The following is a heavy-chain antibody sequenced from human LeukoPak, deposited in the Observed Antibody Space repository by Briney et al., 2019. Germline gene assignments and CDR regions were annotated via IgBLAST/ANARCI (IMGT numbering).Heavy chain of an antibody. V-gene: IGHV1-46*01. CDR1: GYTFTSYY. Sequence: GAPVKVSCKASGYTFTSYYMHWVRQAPGQGLERMGLINPSGGSTNYAQKFQGRVTMTRNTSISTAYMELRSLRSEDTAVYYCATRLGYSYVNAFDIWGQGTMVTVSS. J-gene: IGHJ3*02. D-gene: IGHD5-18*01. CDR2: INPSGGST. CDR3: ATRLGYSYVNAFDI.